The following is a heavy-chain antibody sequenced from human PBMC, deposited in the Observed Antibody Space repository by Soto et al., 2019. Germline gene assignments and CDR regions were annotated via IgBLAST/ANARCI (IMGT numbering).Heavy chain of an antibody. D-gene: IGHD3-22*01. CDR2: IYSGGST. V-gene: IGHV3-53*01. CDR1: GFTFSSND. J-gene: IGHJ3*01. CDR3: ATRPLLPGAP. Sequence: EVQLVESGGGLIQPGGSLRLSCAASGFTFSSNDMNWVRQAPGKGLEWVSLIYSGGSTYYADSVKGRVTISRDNSKNTVYLQMRSLRAGDTAVYYCATRPLLPGAPWGQGTMVTVSS.